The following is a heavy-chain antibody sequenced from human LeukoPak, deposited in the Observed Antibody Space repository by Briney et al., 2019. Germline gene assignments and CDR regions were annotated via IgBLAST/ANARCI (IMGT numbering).Heavy chain of an antibody. CDR3: ARDRDYGAPFTFDY. D-gene: IGHD4-17*01. CDR2: ISAYNGNT. Sequence: ASVNVSCKASGYTFTSYGISWVRQAPGQGLEWMGWISAYNGNTNYAQKLQGRVTMTTDTSTSTAYMDLRSLRSDDTAVYYCARDRDYGAPFTFDYWGQGTLVSVSS. CDR1: GYTFTSYG. J-gene: IGHJ4*02. V-gene: IGHV1-18*04.